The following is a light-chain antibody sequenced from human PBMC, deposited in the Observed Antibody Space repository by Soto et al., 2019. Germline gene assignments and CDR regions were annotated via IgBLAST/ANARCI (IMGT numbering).Light chain of an antibody. CDR2: GAS. J-gene: IGKJ1*01. CDR3: QERTGWPPWT. V-gene: IGKV3-11*01. Sequence: EIVFTQSPATLSLSPGGRATLSCRASQSVSLSLAWYQQKPGQAPRLLIYGASKRASGFPARFSGSGSGTDFTLTISSLEPEDFAVYYCQERTGWPPWTFGQGTKVDIK. CDR1: QSVSLS.